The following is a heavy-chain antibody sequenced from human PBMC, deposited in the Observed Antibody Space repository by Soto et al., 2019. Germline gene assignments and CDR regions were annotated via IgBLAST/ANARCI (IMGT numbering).Heavy chain of an antibody. J-gene: IGHJ4*02. D-gene: IGHD4-17*01. CDR1: GFMFSNYW. CDR3: ARNRDYAFDY. V-gene: IGHV3-7*01. CDR2: IKQDGSDK. Sequence: PXXSLRLSCAASGFMFSNYWMGWVRQAPGKGLEWVAIIKQDGSDKYYVDSVKGRFTISRDNAKNSLYLQINSLRIEDAAVYYCARNRDYAFDYWGRGTLVTVSS.